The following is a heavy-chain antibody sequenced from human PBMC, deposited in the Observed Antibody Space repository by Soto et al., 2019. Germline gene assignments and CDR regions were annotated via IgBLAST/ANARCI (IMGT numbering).Heavy chain of an antibody. J-gene: IGHJ3*02. CDR3: AREVLERWNDAFDI. D-gene: IGHD1-1*01. CDR1: GFTFSSYG. CDR2: IWYDGSNK. V-gene: IGHV3-33*01. Sequence: QVQLVESGGGVVQPGRSLRLSCAASGFTFSSYGMHWVRQAPGKGLEWVAVIWYDGSNKYYADSVKGRFTISRDNSKNTLYLQMNSLRAEDTAVYYCAREVLERWNDAFDIWGQGTMVTVSS.